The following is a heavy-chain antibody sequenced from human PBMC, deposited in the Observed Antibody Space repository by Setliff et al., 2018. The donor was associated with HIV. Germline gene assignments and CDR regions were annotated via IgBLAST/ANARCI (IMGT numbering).Heavy chain of an antibody. CDR2: IYYSGST. CDR3: ARREWLPMPGAFDI. J-gene: IGHJ3*02. V-gene: IGHV4-34*11. D-gene: IGHD3-3*01. CDR1: GASFSGHY. Sequence: SATLSLTCAVYGASFSGHYWSWVRQPPGKGPEWIGSIYYSGSTSYNPSLKSRLTISVNTSKNQFSLILSSVTAADTAVYYCARREWLPMPGAFDIWGQGTMVNVSS.